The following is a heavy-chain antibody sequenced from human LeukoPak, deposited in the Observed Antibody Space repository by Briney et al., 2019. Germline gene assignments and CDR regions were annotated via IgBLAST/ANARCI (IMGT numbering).Heavy chain of an antibody. CDR2: IKSKTDGGTT. CDR1: GSTFSNAW. D-gene: IGHD3-16*01. Sequence: GGSLRLSCAASGSTFSNAWMSWVRQAPGKGLEWVGRIKSKTDGGTTDYAAPVKGRFTISRDDSKNTLYLQMNSLKTEDTAVYYCTTDYMITFRAGVDYWGQGTLVTVSS. V-gene: IGHV3-15*01. J-gene: IGHJ4*02. CDR3: TTDYMITFRAGVDY.